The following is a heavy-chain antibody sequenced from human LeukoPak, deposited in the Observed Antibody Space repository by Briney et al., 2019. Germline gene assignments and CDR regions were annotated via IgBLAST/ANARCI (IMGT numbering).Heavy chain of an antibody. CDR1: GDSVSSNTAG. J-gene: IGHJ4*02. CDR3: ARSYYDILTGYFQEWPYYY. CDR2: IYYRSKWYS. Sequence: SQTLSLTCAISGDSVSSNTAGWSWIRQSPSRGLEWLGRIYYRSKWYSDYAVSVRSRVSINPDTSKNQFSLQLNSVTPEDTAVYYCARSYYDILTGYFQEWPYYYWGQGTLVTVSS. V-gene: IGHV6-1*01. D-gene: IGHD3-9*01.